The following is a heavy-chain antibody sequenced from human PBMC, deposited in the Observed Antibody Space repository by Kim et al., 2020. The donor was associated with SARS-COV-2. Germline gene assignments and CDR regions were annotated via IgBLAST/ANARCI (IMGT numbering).Heavy chain of an antibody. CDR3: ARAHHAAAASRFNI. V-gene: IGHV3-30*03. Sequence: YAESAKGRLTIHRDNSKNTLYMQRTSLRVEDTAVYYCARAHHAAAASRFNIWGQGTVATVSS. J-gene: IGHJ3*02. D-gene: IGHD6-13*01.